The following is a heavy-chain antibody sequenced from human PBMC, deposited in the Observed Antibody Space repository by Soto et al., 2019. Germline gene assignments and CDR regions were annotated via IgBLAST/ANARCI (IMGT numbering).Heavy chain of an antibody. CDR2: IRSKSNGGTA. V-gene: IGHV3-49*03. CDR3: SRSLFGGYGLDV. D-gene: IGHD3-10*01. CDR1: GLIFGDYA. Sequence: PGGSLRLSCIGSGLIFGDYAMSWFRQSPGKGLEWVGLIRSKSNGGTAEYAASVKGRFTISRDDSKSIAYLQMNSLKTAGTALYYCSRSLFGGYGLDVWGQGTTVTVSS. J-gene: IGHJ6*02.